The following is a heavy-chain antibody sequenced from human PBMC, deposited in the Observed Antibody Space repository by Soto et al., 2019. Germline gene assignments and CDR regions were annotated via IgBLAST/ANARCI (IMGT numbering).Heavy chain of an antibody. CDR1: GFTFSSYG. CDR3: AREGLRFLEWSALFDY. CDR2: IWYDGSNK. V-gene: IGHV3-33*01. D-gene: IGHD3-3*01. Sequence: GGSLRLSCAASGFTFSSYGMHWVRQAPGKGLEWVAVIWYDGSNKYYADSVKGRFTISRDNSKNTLYLQMNSLRAEDTAVYYCAREGLRFLEWSALFDYWGQGTLVTVSS. J-gene: IGHJ4*02.